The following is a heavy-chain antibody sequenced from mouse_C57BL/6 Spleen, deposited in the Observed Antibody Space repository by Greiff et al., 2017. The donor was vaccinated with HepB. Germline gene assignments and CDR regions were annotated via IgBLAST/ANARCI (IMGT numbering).Heavy chain of an antibody. CDR2: IDPSDSYT. J-gene: IGHJ1*03. CDR3: ARRGPLYYGNYYWYFDV. D-gene: IGHD2-1*01. Sequence: QVQLQQPGAELVKPGASVKLSCKASGYTFTSYWMQWVKQRPGQGLEWIGEIDPSDSYTNYNQKFKGKATLTVDTSSSTAYMQLSSLTSEDSAVYYCARRGPLYYGNYYWYFDVWGTGTTVTVSS. CDR1: GYTFTSYW. V-gene: IGHV1-50*01.